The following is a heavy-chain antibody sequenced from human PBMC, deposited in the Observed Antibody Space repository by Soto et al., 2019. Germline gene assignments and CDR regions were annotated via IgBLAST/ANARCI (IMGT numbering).Heavy chain of an antibody. Sequence: SETLSLTCTVSGGSLSSGPYSWGWIRQPPGKGLEWIGTFYYSGSTHYNPSLESRVTMSVDTSKNQFSLRLYSVTAADTAVYYCARRGGSYGLYYHGLDVWGQGTTVTVSS. D-gene: IGHD1-26*01. J-gene: IGHJ6*02. V-gene: IGHV4-39*07. CDR1: GGSLSSGPYS. CDR3: ARRGGSYGLYYHGLDV. CDR2: FYYSGST.